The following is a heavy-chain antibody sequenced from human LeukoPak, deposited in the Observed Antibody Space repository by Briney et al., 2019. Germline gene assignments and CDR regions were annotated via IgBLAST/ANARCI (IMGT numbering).Heavy chain of an antibody. J-gene: IGHJ5*02. V-gene: IGHV3-53*01. CDR1: GFTVSSTY. CDR2: IYGGGTT. Sequence: GGSLRLSCAASGFTVSSTYMNWVRQVPGKGLEWVSVIYGGGTTFYADSVKCRFTVSRDNSKNTLFLQMNSLRAEDTAVYYCARALAFGGWLDPWGRGTLVTVSS. CDR3: ARALAFGGWLDP. D-gene: IGHD3-16*01.